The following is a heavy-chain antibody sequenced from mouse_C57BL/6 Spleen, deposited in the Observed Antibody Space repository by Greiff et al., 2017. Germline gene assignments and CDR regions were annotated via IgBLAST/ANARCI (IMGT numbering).Heavy chain of an antibody. CDR1: GYTFTDYY. Sequence: VQLQQSGPELVKPGASVKISCKASGYTFTDYYMNWVKQSHGKSLEWIGDINPNNGGTSYNQKFKGKATLTVDKSSSTAYMELRSLTSEDSAVYYCARLFASYAMDYWGQGTSVTVSS. CDR2: INPNNGGT. J-gene: IGHJ4*01. D-gene: IGHD6-1*01. CDR3: ARLFASYAMDY. V-gene: IGHV1-26*01.